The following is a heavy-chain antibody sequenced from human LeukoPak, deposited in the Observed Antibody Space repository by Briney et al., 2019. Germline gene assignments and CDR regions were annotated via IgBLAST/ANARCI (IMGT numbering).Heavy chain of an antibody. J-gene: IGHJ5*02. Sequence: SETLSLTCAVSGGSISSYYWSWIRQPPGEGLEWIGYIYYSGSTNYNPSLKSRVTISVDTSKNQFSLKLSSVTAADTAVYYCARGNIVAPDWFDPWGQGTLVTVSS. CDR1: GGSISSYY. V-gene: IGHV4-59*01. CDR2: IYYSGST. CDR3: ARGNIVAPDWFDP. D-gene: IGHD2-15*01.